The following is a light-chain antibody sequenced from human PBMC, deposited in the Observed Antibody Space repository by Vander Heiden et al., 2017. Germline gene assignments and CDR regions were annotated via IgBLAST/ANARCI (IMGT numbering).Light chain of an antibody. CDR2: GNS. J-gene: IGLJ2*01. CDR3: QSYDSSLSGSGV. V-gene: IGLV1-40*01. Sequence: QSVLTRPPSVSGAPGQRVPISCTGSSCNIGAGYDVHWYQQLPVTAPKLLIYGNSKRPSGGPDRFSGSKSGTSASLASTGLQAEDEDDYYCQSYDSSLSGSGVFGGGTKLTVL. CDR1: SCNIGAGYD.